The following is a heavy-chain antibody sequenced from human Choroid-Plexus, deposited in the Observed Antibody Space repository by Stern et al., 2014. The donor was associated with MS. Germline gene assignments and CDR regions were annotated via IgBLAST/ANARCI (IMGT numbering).Heavy chain of an antibody. D-gene: IGHD2/OR15-2a*01. Sequence: VQLVESGGGVVQPGRPLRLSCVASGFTFGSCAMHWVRQAPGKGLEWVAGVSHDGSNKYYADSVKGRFTISRDNSQNTLYMQMSSLRPEDTAVYYCAKDRHYLTYFFDHWGQGSLVTVSS. CDR1: GFTFGSCA. V-gene: IGHV3-30*18. CDR2: VSHDGSNK. CDR3: AKDRHYLTYFFDH. J-gene: IGHJ5*02.